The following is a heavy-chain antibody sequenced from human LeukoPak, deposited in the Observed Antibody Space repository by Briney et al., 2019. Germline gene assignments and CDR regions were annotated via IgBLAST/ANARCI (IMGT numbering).Heavy chain of an antibody. J-gene: IGHJ4*02. CDR1: GFTFSDYW. V-gene: IGHV3-7*01. CDR3: ARRGGSSSRRSPIDY. Sequence: GGSLRLSCAASGFTFSDYWMTWVRQAPGKGPEWVANIKQDGSEKYYVDSVRGRFTISRDNAKNSLFLQMNSLRVEDTAVYYCARRGGSSSRRSPIDYWGQGTLVTVSS. D-gene: IGHD6-6*01. CDR2: IKQDGSEK.